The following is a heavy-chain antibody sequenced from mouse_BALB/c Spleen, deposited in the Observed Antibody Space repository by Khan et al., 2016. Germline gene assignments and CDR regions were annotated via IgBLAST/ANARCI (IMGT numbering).Heavy chain of an antibody. CDR2: INPSTGYT. V-gene: IGHV1-7*01. J-gene: IGHJ3*01. D-gene: IGHD2-3*01. CDR1: GYTFTSYW. Sequence: QVQLQQSGAELAKPGASVKMSCKASGYTFTSYWMHWVKQRPGQGLEWIGYINPSTGYTEYNQKFKDKATLTADKSSSTAYMQLSSLTSEDSAVYYCARYEGVFAYWGQGTLVTVSA. CDR3: ARYEGVFAY.